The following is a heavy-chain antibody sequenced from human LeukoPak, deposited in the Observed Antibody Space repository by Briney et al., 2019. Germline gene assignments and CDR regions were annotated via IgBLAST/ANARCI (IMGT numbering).Heavy chain of an antibody. CDR2: ISGSGRTI. CDR3: ARIRSDYYGMDV. J-gene: IGHJ6*02. V-gene: IGHV3-48*03. CDR1: GFTFSSHE. Sequence: PGGSLRLSCAASGFTFSSHEMNWVRQAPGKGLEWVSYISGSGRTIYYADSVKGRFTISRHNSKNTLYLQMNSLRAEDTAVYYCARIRSDYYGMDVWGQGTTVTVSS.